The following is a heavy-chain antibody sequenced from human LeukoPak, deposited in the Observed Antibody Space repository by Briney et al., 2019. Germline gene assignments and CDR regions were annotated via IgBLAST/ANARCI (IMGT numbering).Heavy chain of an antibody. CDR3: ATLCCGSYYMHV. J-gene: IGHJ6*03. CDR1: GYTFTGYY. CDR2: IIPISGTT. Sequence: GASVKVSCKASGYTFTGYYMHWVRQAPGQGLEWMGGIIPISGTTNYAQKFQGRVTITADKSTSTAYMELSSLRSEHTAVYYCATLCCGSYYMHVWGKGPTDTVSS. D-gene: IGHD2-15*01. V-gene: IGHV1-69*06.